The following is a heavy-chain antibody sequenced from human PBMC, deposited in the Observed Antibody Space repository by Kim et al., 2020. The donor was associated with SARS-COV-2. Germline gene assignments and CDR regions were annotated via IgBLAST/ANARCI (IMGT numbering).Heavy chain of an antibody. CDR2: INHSGST. CDR3: ARGGVGVVPSPILGLGPFWKYYYMDG. CDR1: GESFSDFH. V-gene: IGHV4-34*01. J-gene: IGHJ6*03. D-gene: IGHD2-2*01. Sequence: SETLSLTCAVFGESFSDFHWAWVRRPPGKGLEWIGEINHSGSTNYNPSLKSRVTISSDTSKNQFSLKVTSLTAADTAVYYCARGGVGVVPSPILGLGPFWKYYYMDGWGRGATVTVSS.